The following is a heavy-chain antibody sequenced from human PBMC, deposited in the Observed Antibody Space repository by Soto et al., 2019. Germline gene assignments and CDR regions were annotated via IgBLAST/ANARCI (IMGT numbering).Heavy chain of an antibody. D-gene: IGHD2-2*01. CDR2: VSKSDYT. Sequence: EVQLLESGGGLVRPGGSLRLSCAVSGFHFTNYGITWVRQAPGKGLEWVSSVSKSDYTYYSDSVTGRFTVSRDNAKNSVSLQMNTLRAEDTAVYYCAREDSIIIPAGSDFWGQGTLVTVSA. J-gene: IGHJ4*02. CDR3: AREDSIIIPAGSDF. CDR1: GFHFTNYG. V-gene: IGHV3-21*01.